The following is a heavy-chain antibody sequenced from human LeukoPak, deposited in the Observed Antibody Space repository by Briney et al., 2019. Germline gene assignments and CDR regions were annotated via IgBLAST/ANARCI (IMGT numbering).Heavy chain of an antibody. CDR3: AKGVSPAPSYYFDY. Sequence: PGGSLRLSCATSGFTFSNYGMHWVRQAPGKGLEWVAFIRYDGNNKYYADSVKGRFTISRDNSKNTLYLQMNSLRAEDTAVYYCAKGVSPAPSYYFDYWGQGTLVTVSS. V-gene: IGHV3-30*02. CDR2: IRYDGNNK. D-gene: IGHD2-2*01. CDR1: GFTFSNYG. J-gene: IGHJ4*02.